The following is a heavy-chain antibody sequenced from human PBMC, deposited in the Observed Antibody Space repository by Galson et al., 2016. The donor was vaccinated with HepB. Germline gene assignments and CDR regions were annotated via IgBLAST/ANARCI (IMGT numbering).Heavy chain of an antibody. CDR3: ARVADYGDAYYYYAMDV. V-gene: IGHV1-69*13. J-gene: IGHJ6*02. CDR2: IIPMFRTP. CDR1: GGIFSTFG. D-gene: IGHD4-17*01. Sequence: SVKVSCKASGGIFSTFGVSWVRQAPGQGLEWMGGIIPMFRTPTYAQKFQGRVTITADEGTRTAYMYLSSLRPEDTALYYCARVADYGDAYYYYAMDVWGPGTTVTVSS.